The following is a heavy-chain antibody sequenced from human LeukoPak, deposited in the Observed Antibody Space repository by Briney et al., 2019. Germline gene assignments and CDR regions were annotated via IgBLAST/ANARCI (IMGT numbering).Heavy chain of an antibody. J-gene: IGHJ4*02. D-gene: IGHD5-18*01. CDR3: ARQLWHQRCYFDY. V-gene: IGHV4-39*01. Sequence: SETLSLTCTVSGGSISSSSYYWGWIRQPPGKGLEWIGSIYYSGSTYYNPSLKSRVTISVDTSKNQSSLKLSSVTAADTAVYYCARQLWHQRCYFDYWGQGTLVTVSS. CDR2: IYYSGST. CDR1: GGSISSSSYY.